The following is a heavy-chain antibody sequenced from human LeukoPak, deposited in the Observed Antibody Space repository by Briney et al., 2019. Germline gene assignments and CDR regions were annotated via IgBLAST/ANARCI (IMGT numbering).Heavy chain of an antibody. D-gene: IGHD3-10*01. Sequence: SETLSLTCAVSGYSISSGYYWGWIRQPPGKGLEWIGSIYHSGSTYYNPSLKSRVTISVDTSKNQFSLKLSSVTAADTAVYCCARNYGSGSYGYYYYYMDVWGKGTTVTVSS. J-gene: IGHJ6*03. CDR2: IYHSGST. CDR3: ARNYGSGSYGYYYYYMDV. CDR1: GYSISSGYY. V-gene: IGHV4-38-2*01.